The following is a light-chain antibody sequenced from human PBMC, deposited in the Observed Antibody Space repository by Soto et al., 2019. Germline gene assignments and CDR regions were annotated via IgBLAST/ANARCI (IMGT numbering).Light chain of an antibody. V-gene: IGKV1-5*03. CDR3: QQYNSYPT. J-gene: IGKJ1*01. Sequence: DIQMTQSPSTLSASVGDRATINCRASQSISSWLAWYQQKPGKAPKLLIYKASSLESGVPSRFSGSGSGTEFTLTISSLQPDDFATYYCQQYNSYPTFGQGTKVDI. CDR1: QSISSW. CDR2: KAS.